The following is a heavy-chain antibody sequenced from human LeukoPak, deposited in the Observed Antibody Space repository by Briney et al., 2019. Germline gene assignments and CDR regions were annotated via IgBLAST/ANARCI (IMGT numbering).Heavy chain of an antibody. V-gene: IGHV1-18*01. CDR3: AREGTSYYDFWSGSNYYGMDV. J-gene: IGHJ6*02. CDR2: ISAYNGNT. CDR1: GYTFTSYG. D-gene: IGHD3-3*01. Sequence: ASVKVSCKASGYTFTSYGISWVRQAPGQGLAWMGWISAYNGNTNYAQKLQGRVTMTTDTSTSTAYMELRSLRSDGTAVYYCAREGTSYYDFWSGSNYYGMDVWGQGTTVTVSS.